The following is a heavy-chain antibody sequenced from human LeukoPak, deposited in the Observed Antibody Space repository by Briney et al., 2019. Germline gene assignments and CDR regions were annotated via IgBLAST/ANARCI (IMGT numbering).Heavy chain of an antibody. CDR1: GGTISSSSYY. Sequence: SETLSLTCTVSGGTISSSSYYWGWIRQPPGKGLEWIGSIYYSGSTYYNPSLKSRVTISVDTSKNQFSLKLSSVTAADTAVYYCARITPSPSGVSDAFDIWGQGTMVTVSS. J-gene: IGHJ3*02. CDR2: IYYSGST. D-gene: IGHD3-3*01. CDR3: ARITPSPSGVSDAFDI. V-gene: IGHV4-39*01.